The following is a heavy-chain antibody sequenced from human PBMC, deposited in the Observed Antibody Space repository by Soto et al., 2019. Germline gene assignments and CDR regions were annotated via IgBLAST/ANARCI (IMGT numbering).Heavy chain of an antibody. D-gene: IGHD3-9*01. V-gene: IGHV3-33*01. J-gene: IGHJ3*01. Sequence: QVQLVESGGGVVQPGRSLRLSCAASGFTFSSYGMHWVRQAPGKGLEWVAVIWYDGSNKYYADSVKGRFTISRDNSKNTLYLQMNSLRAEDTAVYYGARDDDSGAGLVWGQGTMVTVSS. CDR2: IWYDGSNK. CDR3: ARDDDSGAGLV. CDR1: GFTFSSYG.